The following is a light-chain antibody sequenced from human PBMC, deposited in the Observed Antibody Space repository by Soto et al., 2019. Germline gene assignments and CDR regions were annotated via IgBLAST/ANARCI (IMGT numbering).Light chain of an antibody. J-gene: IGKJ2*01. Sequence: ETVLTQSPGTLSLSPGERATLSCRASQTVSRNYLAWYQQRPGQAPRLLIYGTSSRATGIPDRFSGSGSATDFTLTISRLEPEDFAVYYCQHYGGSSYTVGQGTKLEI. CDR1: QTVSRNY. CDR2: GTS. CDR3: QHYGGSSYT. V-gene: IGKV3-20*01.